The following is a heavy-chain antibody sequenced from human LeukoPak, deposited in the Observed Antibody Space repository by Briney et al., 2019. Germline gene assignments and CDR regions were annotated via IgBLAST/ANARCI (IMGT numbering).Heavy chain of an antibody. CDR1: GYTLTELS. CDR2: FDPEDGET. V-gene: IGHV1-24*01. CDR3: ATDRWRDYYGSGSYWN. D-gene: IGHD3-10*01. Sequence: ASVKVSCKVSGYTLTELSMHWVRQAPGKGLEWMGGFDPEDGETIYAQEFQGRVTMTEDTSTGTAYMELSSLRSEDTAVYYCATDRWRDYYGSGSYWNWGQGTLVTVSS. J-gene: IGHJ4*02.